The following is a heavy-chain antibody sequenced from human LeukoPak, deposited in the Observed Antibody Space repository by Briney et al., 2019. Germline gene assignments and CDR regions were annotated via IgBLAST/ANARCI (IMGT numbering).Heavy chain of an antibody. CDR1: GFTFSRYG. D-gene: IGHD2-15*01. Sequence: GGYLRLSCAASGFTFSRYGMHWVRQAPGKGLEWVAVIWSDGSNEYYPDSVRGRFTISRDNSKNTLYLEMNSPRAEDTAVYYCARGGFPKPDCSGVSCYTEFDFWGQGTLVTASS. J-gene: IGHJ4*02. CDR3: ARGGFPKPDCSGVSCYTEFDF. CDR2: IWSDGSNE. V-gene: IGHV3-33*01.